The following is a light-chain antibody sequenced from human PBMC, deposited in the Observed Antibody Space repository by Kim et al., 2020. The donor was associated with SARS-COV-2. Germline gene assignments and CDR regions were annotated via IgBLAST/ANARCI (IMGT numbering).Light chain of an antibody. CDR1: VGTIATSY. Sequence: GDTITISCTRNVGTIATSYVQWYRQRQGTSPSILIYEDKRRHSGVPDRFSGSIDASSTSASLAISGLETEDEADYYCHSYDGTLWVFGGGTRLTVL. V-gene: IGLV6-57*01. CDR2: EDK. J-gene: IGLJ3*02. CDR3: HSYDGTLWV.